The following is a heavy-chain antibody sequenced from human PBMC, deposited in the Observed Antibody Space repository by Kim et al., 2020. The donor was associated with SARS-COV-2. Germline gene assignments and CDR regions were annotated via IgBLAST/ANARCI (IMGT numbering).Heavy chain of an antibody. CDR1: GFTFSSYW. CDR3: ARAGGIGAAMTDDAFDI. J-gene: IGHJ3*02. V-gene: IGHV3-74*01. CDR2: INSDGSST. Sequence: GGSLRLSCAASGFTFSSYWMHWVRQAPGKGLVWVSRINSDGSSTSYADSVKGRFTISRDNAKNTLYLQMNSLRAEDTAVYYCARAGGIGAAMTDDAFDIWGQGTMVTVSS. D-gene: IGHD3-10*01.